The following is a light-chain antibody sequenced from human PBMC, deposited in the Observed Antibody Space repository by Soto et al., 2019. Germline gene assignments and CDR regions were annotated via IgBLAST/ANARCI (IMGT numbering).Light chain of an antibody. V-gene: IGKV1-17*01. CDR1: QGIRND. J-gene: IGKJ1*01. Sequence: DIQMTQSPSTLSASVRDRVTITCRASQGIRNDLGWYQQKPGKAPKLLIYDASSLDSGVPSRFSGSGSGTEFTLTISSLQPDDFATYYCQQYNSHWTFGQGTKVDIK. CDR3: QQYNSHWT. CDR2: DAS.